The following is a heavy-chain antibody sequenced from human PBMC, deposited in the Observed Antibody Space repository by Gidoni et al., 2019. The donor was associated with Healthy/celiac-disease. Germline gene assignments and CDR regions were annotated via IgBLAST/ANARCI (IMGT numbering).Heavy chain of an antibody. Sequence: EVQLVESGGGLVQPGGSLILSCAASGFTFSSSWMHWVRQAPGKGLVWVSRINSDGSSTSYADSVKGRFTISRDNAKNTLYLQMNSLRAEDTAVYYCARDLTFWSGYYTNNYYFDYWGQGTLVTVSS. CDR2: INSDGSST. J-gene: IGHJ4*02. CDR1: GFTFSSSW. V-gene: IGHV3-74*01. D-gene: IGHD3-3*01. CDR3: ARDLTFWSGYYTNNYYFDY.